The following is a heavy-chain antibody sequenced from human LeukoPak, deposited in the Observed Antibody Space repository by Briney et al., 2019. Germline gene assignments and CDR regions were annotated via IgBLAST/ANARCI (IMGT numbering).Heavy chain of an antibody. V-gene: IGHV4-39*01. J-gene: IGHJ4*02. CDR2: IFYSGST. D-gene: IGHD6-19*01. CDR1: DGSTSSGSYY. Sequence: PSETLSLTCTVSDGSTSSGSYYWGWIRQPPGKGLEWIGSIFYSGSTYYNPSLKSRVTISVDTSKNQFSLKLSSVTAADTAVYYCARHSSWIAVASGPYFDYWGQGTLVTVSS. CDR3: ARHSSWIAVASGPYFDY.